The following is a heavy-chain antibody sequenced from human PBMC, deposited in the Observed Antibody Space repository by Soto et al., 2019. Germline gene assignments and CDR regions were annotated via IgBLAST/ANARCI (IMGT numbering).Heavy chain of an antibody. J-gene: IGHJ5*02. CDR2: IYYSGSA. CDR1: GDSISSGDYY. CDR3: ARDKHNPRNWFDP. Sequence: SETLSLTCTVSGDSISSGDYYWSWIRQPPGKGLEWIGYIYYSGSAYYNPSLRSRVSISVDTSKNQFSLKLRSVTAADTAVYYCARDKHNPRNWFDPWGQGTLVTVSS. V-gene: IGHV4-30-4*01.